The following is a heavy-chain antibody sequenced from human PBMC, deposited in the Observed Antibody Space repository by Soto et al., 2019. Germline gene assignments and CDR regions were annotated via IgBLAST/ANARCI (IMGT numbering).Heavy chain of an antibody. CDR2: ISSSSSYI. Sequence: LRLSCAASGFTFSSYSMNWVRQAPGKGLEWVSSISSSSSYIYYADSVKGRFTISRDNAKNSLYLQMNSLRAEDTAVYYCARDPPRYYGMDVWGQGTTVTVSS. J-gene: IGHJ6*02. CDR3: ARDPPRYYGMDV. CDR1: GFTFSSYS. V-gene: IGHV3-21*01.